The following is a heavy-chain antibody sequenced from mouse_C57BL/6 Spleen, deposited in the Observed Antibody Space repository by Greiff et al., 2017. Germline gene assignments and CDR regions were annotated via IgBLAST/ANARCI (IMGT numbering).Heavy chain of an antibody. D-gene: IGHD2-4*01. V-gene: IGHV5-4*01. Sequence: EVNVVESGGGLVKPGGSLKLSCAASGFTFSSYAMSWVRQTPEKRLEWVATISDGGSYTYYPDNVKGRFTISRDNAKNNLYLQMSHLKSEDTAMYYCARDGRLRRYFDYWGQGTTLTVSS. CDR2: ISDGGSYT. CDR1: GFTFSSYA. CDR3: ARDGRLRRYFDY. J-gene: IGHJ2*01.